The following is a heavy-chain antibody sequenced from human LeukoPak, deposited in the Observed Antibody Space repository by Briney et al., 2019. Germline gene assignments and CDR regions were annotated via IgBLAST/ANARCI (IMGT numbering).Heavy chain of an antibody. V-gene: IGHV4-30-2*01. CDR3: ARTFQAPSYGDSDSRTKYPYSMDV. CDR1: GASIDAAGYS. D-gene: IGHD4-17*01. CDR2: IYHGGRT. Sequence: SETLSLTCAVAGASIDAAGYSWNWIRQAPGKDLEWIGNIYHGGRTSYKSSLKSRVTISVDTSKNHFSLKLTSVTAADTAVYYCARTFQAPSYGDSDSRTKYPYSMDVWGQGTMVAVSS. J-gene: IGHJ6*02.